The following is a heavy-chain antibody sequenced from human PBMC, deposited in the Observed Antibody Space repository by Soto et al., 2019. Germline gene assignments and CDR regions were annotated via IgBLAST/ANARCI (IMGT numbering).Heavy chain of an antibody. CDR2: IKSQGGGGTA. V-gene: IGHV3-15*07. J-gene: IGHJ6*02. D-gene: IGHD3-10*01. CDR1: GFPFSPAW. CDR3: ARMCGDLETYYYGSGHPYYYYGMDV. Sequence: PGGSLRLSCEASGFPFSPAWMNWVRQAPGKGLEWVGLIKSQGGGGTAHYAAPVKGRFIISRDDSRNTVYLQMTNMDPVDTATYYCARMCGDLETYYYGSGHPYYYYGMDVWGQGTTVTVSS.